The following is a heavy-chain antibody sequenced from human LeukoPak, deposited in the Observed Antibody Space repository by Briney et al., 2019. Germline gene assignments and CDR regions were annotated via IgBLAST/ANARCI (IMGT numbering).Heavy chain of an antibody. CDR3: ARQTGSGLFILP. J-gene: IGHJ4*02. CDR1: GVSISSNNFN. V-gene: IGHV4-39*01. D-gene: IGHD3/OR15-3a*01. CDR2: IYYSGNT. Sequence: SETLSLTCTVSGVSISSNNFNWVRHPPPPGMGLVWLVSIYYSGNTYDNASLKSQVSISIDTSKNKFSLKLTSVTAADTAVYYCARQTGSGLFILPGGQGTLVTVSS.